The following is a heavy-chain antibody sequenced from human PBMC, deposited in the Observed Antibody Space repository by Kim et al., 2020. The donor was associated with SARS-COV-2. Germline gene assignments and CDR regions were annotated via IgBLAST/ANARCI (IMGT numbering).Heavy chain of an antibody. CDR3: ATNLAAAGVV. Sequence: TYYVESVKGRLTNSRDNAKNTLYLQLSGRGVEDTAVYYCATNLAAAGVVWGQGTMVTVSS. V-gene: IGHV3-64*02. CDR2: T. D-gene: IGHD6-13*01. J-gene: IGHJ4*02.